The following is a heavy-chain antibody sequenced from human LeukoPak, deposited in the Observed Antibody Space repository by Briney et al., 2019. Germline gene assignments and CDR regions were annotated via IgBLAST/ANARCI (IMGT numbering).Heavy chain of an antibody. V-gene: IGHV2-5*02. Sequence: SGPTLVNPTQTLTLTCTFSGFSLSTSGVGVGWIRQPPVKALEWLALIYWDDDKRYSPSLKSRLTITKDTSKNQVVLTMTNMDPVDTATYYCAHRDLVNSSSWSYYFDYWGQGTLVTVSS. CDR1: GFSLSTSGVG. CDR2: IYWDDDK. CDR3: AHRDLVNSSSWSYYFDY. D-gene: IGHD6-13*01. J-gene: IGHJ4*02.